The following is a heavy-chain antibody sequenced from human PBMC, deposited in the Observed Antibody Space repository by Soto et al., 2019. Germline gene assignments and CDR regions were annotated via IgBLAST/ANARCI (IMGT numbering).Heavy chain of an antibody. V-gene: IGHV1-3*01. CDR3: ARDMGFGLSDY. Sequence: QVQLVQSGAEVKKPGASVKVSCKASGYTFTSYAIYWVRPAPGQRFEWMGWINAGNGNTKYSQKFQGRVTITRDTSASTAYMELSSLRSEDTAVYYCARDMGFGLSDYWGQGTLVTVSS. CDR2: INAGNGNT. CDR1: GYTFTSYA. D-gene: IGHD3-10*01. J-gene: IGHJ4*02.